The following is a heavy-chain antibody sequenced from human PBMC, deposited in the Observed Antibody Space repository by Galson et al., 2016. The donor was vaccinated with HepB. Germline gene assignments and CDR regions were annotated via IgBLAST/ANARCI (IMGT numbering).Heavy chain of an antibody. D-gene: IGHD6-6*01. CDR2: ISYDGSNK. CDR1: GFTFSSYA. J-gene: IGHJ6*02. CDR3: ARALGSSSYGMDV. V-gene: IGHV3-30-3*01. Sequence: SLRLCCAASGFTFSSYAMHWVRQAPGKGLEWVAVISYDGSNKYYADSVKGRFTISRDNSKNTLYLQMNSLRAEDTAVYYCARALGSSSYGMDVWGQGTTVTVSS.